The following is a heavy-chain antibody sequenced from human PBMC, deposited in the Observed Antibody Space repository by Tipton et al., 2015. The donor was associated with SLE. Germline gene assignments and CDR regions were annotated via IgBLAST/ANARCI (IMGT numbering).Heavy chain of an antibody. D-gene: IGHD6-19*01. V-gene: IGHV4-34*01. J-gene: IGHJ4*02. CDR3: ARGTGISVD. Sequence: TLPLTCAVYGGAFSGYNWIWVRQSPGKGLEWIGEINHSGIPYYNPSLKSRVTLSVDTSKRQFSLKVTSVTAADTAVYYCARGTGISVDWGQGTLVTVSS. CDR2: INHSGIP. CDR1: GGAFSGYN.